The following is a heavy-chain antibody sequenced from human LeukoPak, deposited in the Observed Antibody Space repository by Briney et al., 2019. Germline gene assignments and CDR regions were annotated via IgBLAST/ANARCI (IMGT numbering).Heavy chain of an antibody. Sequence: SETLSLTCTVSGGSISSYYWGWIRQPPGKGLEWIGSIYYSGSTYYNPSLKSRVTISVDTSKNQFSLKLSSVTAADTAVYYCARDPNYDFWSGPFDPWGQGTLVTVSS. CDR1: GGSISSYY. J-gene: IGHJ5*02. CDR3: ARDPNYDFWSGPFDP. V-gene: IGHV4-39*07. D-gene: IGHD3-3*01. CDR2: IYYSGST.